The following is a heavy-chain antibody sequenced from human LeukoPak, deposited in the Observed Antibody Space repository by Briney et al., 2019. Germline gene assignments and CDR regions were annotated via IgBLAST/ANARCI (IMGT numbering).Heavy chain of an antibody. Sequence: GGSLRLSCAASGFTFTSYTMNWVRQAPGEGLEWVSSMSSSSRYIYYADSVKGRFTISRDNAKNSLYLQMNSLRAEDTAVYYCATVRGGNTRDFDYWGQGTLVTVSS. CDR3: ATVRGGNTRDFDY. D-gene: IGHD4-23*01. CDR2: MSSSSRYI. CDR1: GFTFTSYT. V-gene: IGHV3-21*01. J-gene: IGHJ4*02.